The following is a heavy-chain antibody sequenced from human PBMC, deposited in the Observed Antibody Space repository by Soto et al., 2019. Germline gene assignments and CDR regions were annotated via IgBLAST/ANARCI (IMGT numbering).Heavy chain of an antibody. Sequence: GGSLRLSCAASGFTFSSYAMSWVRQAPGKGLEWVSAISGSGGSTYYADPVRGRFTISRDNSKNTLYLQMNSLRAEDTAVYYCAKDPLQLNTAMVGGWFDPWGQGTLVTVSS. CDR1: GFTFSSYA. CDR3: AKDPLQLNTAMVGGWFDP. J-gene: IGHJ5*02. V-gene: IGHV3-23*01. CDR2: ISGSGGST. D-gene: IGHD5-18*01.